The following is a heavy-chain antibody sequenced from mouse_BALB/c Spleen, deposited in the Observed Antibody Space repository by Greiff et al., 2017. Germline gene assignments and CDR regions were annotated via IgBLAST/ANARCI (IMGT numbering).Heavy chain of an antibody. D-gene: IGHD1-1*01. CDR2: IWWNDNK. CDR1: GFSLSTYGIG. Sequence: QVTLKVSGPGILQPSQTLSLTCSFSGFSLSTYGIGVGWIRQPSGKGLEWLAHIWWNDNKYYNTALKSRLTISKDTSNNQVFLKIASVDTADTATYYCARMNYGSSYNWYFDVWGAGTTVTVSS. CDR3: ARMNYGSSYNWYFDV. V-gene: IGHV8-11*01. J-gene: IGHJ1*01.